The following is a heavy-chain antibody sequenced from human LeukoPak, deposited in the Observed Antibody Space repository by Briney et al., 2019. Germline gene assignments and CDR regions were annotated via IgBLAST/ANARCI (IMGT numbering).Heavy chain of an antibody. CDR1: GGSISSYY. D-gene: IGHD2-2*01. CDR2: IYYSGST. J-gene: IGHJ3*02. V-gene: IGHV4-59*01. CDR3: ARDAPLGYCSSTSCYYAFDI. Sequence: NPSETLSLTCTVSGGSISSYYWSWIRQPPGKGLEWIGYIYYSGSTNYNPSLKSRVTISVDTSKNQFSLKLSSVTAADTAVYYCARDAPLGYCSSTSCYYAFDIWGQGTMVTVSS.